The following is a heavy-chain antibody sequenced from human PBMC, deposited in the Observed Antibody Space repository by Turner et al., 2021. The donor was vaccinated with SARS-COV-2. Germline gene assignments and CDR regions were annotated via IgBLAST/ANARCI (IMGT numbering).Heavy chain of an antibody. CDR2: ISSSRSYI. CDR3: ARDRIVRNWNDVPKPTYGMDV. CDR1: GFTFSSYN. V-gene: IGHV3-21*01. D-gene: IGHD1-20*01. Sequence: EMQLVESGGGLVKHGGSLRLSCAASGFTFSSYNMNWVRQAPGKGLEWVSSISSSRSYIYYADSGKGRFTISRDNAKNSLYLQMNSLRAEDTAVYYCARDRIVRNWNDVPKPTYGMDVWGQGTTVTVSS. J-gene: IGHJ6*02.